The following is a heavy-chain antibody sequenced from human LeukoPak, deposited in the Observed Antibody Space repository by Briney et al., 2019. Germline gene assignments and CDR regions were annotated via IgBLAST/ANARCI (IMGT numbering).Heavy chain of an antibody. CDR2: IKQDGSEK. Sequence: GGSLRLSCAASGFTFSSYWMSWVRQAPGKGLEWVANIKQDGSEKYYVDSVKGRFTISRDNAKNSLYLQMNSLRAEDTAVYYCARDLTRPYDYVWGSYRRDDAFDIWGQGTMVTVSS. CDR1: GFTFSSYW. V-gene: IGHV3-7*01. D-gene: IGHD3-16*02. CDR3: ARDLTRPYDYVWGSYRRDDAFDI. J-gene: IGHJ3*02.